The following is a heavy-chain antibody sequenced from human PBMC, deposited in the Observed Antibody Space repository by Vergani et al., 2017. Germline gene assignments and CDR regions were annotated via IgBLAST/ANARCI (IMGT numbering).Heavy chain of an antibody. V-gene: IGHV3-23*01. J-gene: IGHJ4*02. CDR2: ISGSGGST. D-gene: IGHD6-13*01. CDR3: AKVHPYSSSWGEFFDY. CDR1: GFTFSSYA. Sequence: EVQLLESGGGLVQPGGSLRLSCAASGFTFSSYAMSWVRQAPGKGLEWVSAISGSGGSTYYADSVKGRFTISRDNSKNTLYLQMNSLRAEDTAVYYCAKVHPYSSSWGEFFDYWGQGTLVTVSS.